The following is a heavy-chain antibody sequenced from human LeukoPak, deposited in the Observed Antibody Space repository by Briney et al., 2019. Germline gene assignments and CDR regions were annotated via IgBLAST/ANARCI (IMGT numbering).Heavy chain of an antibody. CDR1: GFTFSSYA. CDR3: AKGWRSGYYYAVEC. CDR2: ISGSGGST. J-gene: IGHJ4*02. Sequence: PGGSLRLSCAASGFTFSSYAMSWVRQAPGKGLEWVSAISGSGGSTYYADSVKGRFTISRDNSKNTLYLQMNSLRAEDTAVYYCAKGWRSGYYYAVECWGQGTLVTVSS. D-gene: IGHD3-22*01. V-gene: IGHV3-23*01.